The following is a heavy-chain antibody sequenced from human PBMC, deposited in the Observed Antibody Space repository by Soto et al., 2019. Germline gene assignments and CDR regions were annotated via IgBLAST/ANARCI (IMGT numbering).Heavy chain of an antibody. CDR3: ARPRTTMVRGVITR. Sequence: QVQLVESGGGVVQPGRSLRLSCAASGFTFSSYAMHWVRQAPGKGLEWVAVISYDGSNKYYADSVKGRFTISRDNSKNTLYLQMNSLRAEDTAVYYCARPRTTMVRGVITRWGQGTLVTVSS. CDR1: GFTFSSYA. J-gene: IGHJ4*02. CDR2: ISYDGSNK. D-gene: IGHD3-10*01. V-gene: IGHV3-30-3*01.